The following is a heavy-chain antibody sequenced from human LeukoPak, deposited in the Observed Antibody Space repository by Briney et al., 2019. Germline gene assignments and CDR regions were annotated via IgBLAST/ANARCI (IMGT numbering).Heavy chain of an antibody. CDR3: ARGPGIAVATKNYYYYGMDV. D-gene: IGHD6-19*01. Sequence: PSETLSLTCTVSGGSISSSSYYWGWIRQPPGKGLEWIGSIYYSGSTYYNPSLKSRVTISVDTSKNQFSLKLSSVTAADTAVYYCARGPGIAVATKNYYYYGMDVWGQGTTVTVSS. J-gene: IGHJ6*02. CDR2: IYYSGST. CDR1: GGSISSSSYY. V-gene: IGHV4-39*07.